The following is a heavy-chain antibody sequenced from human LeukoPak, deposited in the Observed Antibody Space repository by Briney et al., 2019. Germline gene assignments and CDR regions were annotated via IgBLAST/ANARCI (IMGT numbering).Heavy chain of an antibody. Sequence: GGSLRLSCVASGFTFSSNVLNWVRQAPGKGLEWVSVSGTYGRTQYADSVKGRFAISRDSSKNTLYLQINSLRVEDTAVYYCARGMDGYGPDAFDIWGQGTMVTVSS. D-gene: IGHD5-24*01. CDR1: GFTFSSNV. CDR3: ARGMDGYGPDAFDI. J-gene: IGHJ3*02. CDR2: SGTYGRT. V-gene: IGHV3-23*01.